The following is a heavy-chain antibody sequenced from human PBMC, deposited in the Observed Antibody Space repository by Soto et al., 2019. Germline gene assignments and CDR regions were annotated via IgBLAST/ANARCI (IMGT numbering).Heavy chain of an antibody. CDR3: AKGSITMIVVVPPLDAFDI. Sequence: GGSLRLSCAASGFSVSDNYMIWVRQAPGKGLEWVSAISGSGGSTYYADSVKGRFTISRDNSKNTLYLQMNSLRAEDTAVYYCAKGSITMIVVVPPLDAFDIWGQGTMVTVSS. V-gene: IGHV3-23*01. CDR1: GFSVSDNY. D-gene: IGHD3-22*01. CDR2: ISGSGGST. J-gene: IGHJ3*02.